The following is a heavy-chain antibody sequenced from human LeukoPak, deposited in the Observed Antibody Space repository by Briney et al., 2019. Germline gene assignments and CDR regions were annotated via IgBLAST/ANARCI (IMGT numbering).Heavy chain of an antibody. J-gene: IGHJ5*02. CDR1: GFTFSSYA. CDR3: AKGGLVRGGFNWFDP. CDR2: IYWNSGTI. D-gene: IGHD3-10*01. V-gene: IGHV3-9*01. Sequence: GGSLRLSCAASGFTFSSYAMSWVRQAPGKGLEWVSGIYWNSGTIDYADSVRGRFTISRDNGKNSLYLQMNSLRPEDTALYYCAKGGLVRGGFNWFDPWGQGTLVTVSS.